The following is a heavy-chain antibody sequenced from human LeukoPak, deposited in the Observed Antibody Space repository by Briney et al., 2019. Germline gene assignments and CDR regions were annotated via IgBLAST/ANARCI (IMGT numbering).Heavy chain of an antibody. CDR2: IYYSGSA. CDR1: GGSLSSYY. V-gene: IGHV4-59*01. J-gene: IGHJ4*02. Sequence: PSEALSLTCTVSGGSLSSYYWSWIRQPPGKGLEWIGYIYYSGSAKYNPSLKSRVTISVDTSKNQFSLKLSSVTAGDTAVYYCARAPGIAAAGTHFDFWGQGTLVTVSS. CDR3: ARAPGIAAAGTHFDF. D-gene: IGHD6-13*01.